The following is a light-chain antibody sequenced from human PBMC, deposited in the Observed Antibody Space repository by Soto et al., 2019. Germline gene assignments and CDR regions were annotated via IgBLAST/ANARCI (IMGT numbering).Light chain of an antibody. Sequence: QSALTQPASVSGSPGQSITISCTGTSSDVGSYNLVSWYQQHPDKGPKLMIYEGTKRSPGVSNRFSGSETGNTASLTISGLQAEDEAVYYCCSYAGSSTWMFGGGTKLTVL. V-gene: IGLV2-23*01. CDR2: EGT. J-gene: IGLJ3*02. CDR1: SSDVGSYNL. CDR3: CSYAGSSTWM.